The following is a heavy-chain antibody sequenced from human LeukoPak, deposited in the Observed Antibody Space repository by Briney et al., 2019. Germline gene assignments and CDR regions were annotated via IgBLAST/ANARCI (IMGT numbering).Heavy chain of an antibody. D-gene: IGHD3-9*01. CDR2: ISAYSGNT. V-gene: IGHV1-18*04. J-gene: IGHJ5*02. CDR3: ARGSYDILTGYFNWFDP. Sequence: GASEKVSCKASGYTFTSYGISWGGQARGQGGEGMGWISAYSGNTNYAQKLQGKGTMTTDTSTSTAYMELRSLRSDDPAVYYCARGSYDILTGYFNWFDPWGQGTLVTVSS. CDR1: GYTFTSYG.